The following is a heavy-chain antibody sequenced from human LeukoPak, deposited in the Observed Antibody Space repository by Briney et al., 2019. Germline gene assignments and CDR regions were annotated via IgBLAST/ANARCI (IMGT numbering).Heavy chain of an antibody. D-gene: IGHD3-22*01. Sequence: SGPTLVNPTQTLTLTCTFSGFSLSTSGVGVGWIRQPPGKALEWLALIYWDDDKRYSPSLKSRLTITKDTSKNQVVLTMTNMDPVDTATYYCAHRGRYYYDSSGYYLVDYWGQGTLVTVSS. CDR2: IYWDDDK. J-gene: IGHJ4*02. CDR1: GFSLSTSGVG. V-gene: IGHV2-5*02. CDR3: AHRGRYYYDSSGYYLVDY.